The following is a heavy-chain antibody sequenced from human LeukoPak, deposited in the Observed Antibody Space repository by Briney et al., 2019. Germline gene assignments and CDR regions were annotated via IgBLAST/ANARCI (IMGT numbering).Heavy chain of an antibody. D-gene: IGHD3-16*02. Sequence: ASVNVSCKTSGYTFSGYGISWVRRAPGQGLEWVVWISGYNGNTDYAQKLQDRVTMTTDTYTSTVYMELRSLRSDDTGVYYCAREEYIWGSYRNVDYWGQGTLVTVSS. CDR1: GYTFSGYG. CDR2: ISGYNGNT. V-gene: IGHV1-18*01. CDR3: AREEYIWGSYRNVDY. J-gene: IGHJ4*02.